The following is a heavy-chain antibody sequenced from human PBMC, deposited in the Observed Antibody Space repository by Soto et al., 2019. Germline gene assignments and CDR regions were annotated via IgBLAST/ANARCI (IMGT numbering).Heavy chain of an antibody. CDR3: AKDRRIVVVVAATRNMCNWFDP. Sequence: VQLLESGGGLVQPGGSLRLSCAASGFTFSSYAMSWVRQAPGKGLEWVSAISGSGGSTYYADSVKGRFTISRDNSKNTLYLQMNSRRAEDTAVYYCAKDRRIVVVVAATRNMCNWFDPWGQGTLVTVSS. D-gene: IGHD2-15*01. CDR1: GFTFSSYA. CDR2: ISGSGGST. V-gene: IGHV3-23*01. J-gene: IGHJ5*02.